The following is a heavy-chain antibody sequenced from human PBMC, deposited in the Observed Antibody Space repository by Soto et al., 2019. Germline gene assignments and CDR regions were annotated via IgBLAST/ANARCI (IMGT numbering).Heavy chain of an antibody. CDR2: INHSGST. CDR3: ARIRSGWYRRYYYDY. V-gene: IGHV4-34*01. CDR1: GGSFSGYY. J-gene: IGHJ4*02. D-gene: IGHD6-19*01. Sequence: SETLSLTCAVYGGSFSGYYWSWIRQPPGKGLEWIGEINHSGSTNYNPSLKSRVTISVDTSKNQFSLKLSSVTAADTAVYYCARIRSGWYRRYYYDYWGQGTLVTVS.